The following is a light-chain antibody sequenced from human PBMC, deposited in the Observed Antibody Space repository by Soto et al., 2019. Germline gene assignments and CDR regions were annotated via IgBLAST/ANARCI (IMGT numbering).Light chain of an antibody. V-gene: IGLV1-44*01. Sequence: QSVLTQPPSASGTPGQRVTISCSGGSSNIGSNTVNWYQQRPGTGPTVLIYTDDQRRSGVPDRFSGSRSGTSASLAISGLQSDDEADYYCGAWDDSLNGVVFGGGTKLTVL. CDR1: SSNIGSNT. J-gene: IGLJ2*01. CDR3: GAWDDSLNGVV. CDR2: TDD.